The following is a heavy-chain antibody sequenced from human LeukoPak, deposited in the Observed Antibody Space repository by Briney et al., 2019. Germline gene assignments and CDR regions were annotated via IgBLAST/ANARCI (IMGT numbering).Heavy chain of an antibody. Sequence: ASVKVSCKASGYTFTSYGISWVRQAPGQGLEGMGWISAYNGNTNYAQKLQGRVTMTTDTSTSTAYMELRSLRSDDTAVYYCARAVYCSGGSCYSDFDYWGQGTLVTVSS. D-gene: IGHD2-15*01. V-gene: IGHV1-18*04. J-gene: IGHJ4*02. CDR2: ISAYNGNT. CDR3: ARAVYCSGGSCYSDFDY. CDR1: GYTFTSYG.